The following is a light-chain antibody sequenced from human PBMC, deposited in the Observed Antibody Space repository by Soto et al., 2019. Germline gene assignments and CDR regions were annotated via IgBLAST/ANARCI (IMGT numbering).Light chain of an antibody. J-gene: IGKJ4*01. CDR3: QRSFITPPLT. Sequence: DIQMTQSPSSLSASIGDIITITCRASQSISTYLNWYQQKPGKAPKLLIYGASTLQNGVPSRFSGSGSATDYTLTISGLPPEDFATYHCQRSFITPPLTFGGGTKVEMK. CDR1: QSISTY. V-gene: IGKV1-39*01. CDR2: GAS.